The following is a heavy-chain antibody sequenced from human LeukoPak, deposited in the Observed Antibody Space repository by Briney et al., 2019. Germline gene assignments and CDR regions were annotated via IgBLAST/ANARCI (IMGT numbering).Heavy chain of an antibody. V-gene: IGHV4-39*01. CDR1: GGSISSSSYY. CDR3: ARRDCSSTTCYAGSYYFDY. D-gene: IGHD2-2*01. CDR2: IYYSGSA. J-gene: IGHJ4*02. Sequence: PSETLSLTCTVSGGSISSSSYYWGWIRQPPGKGLEWIGSIYYSGSAYYNPSLKSRVTVSVDTSKNQFSLKLTSVTAADTAVYYCARRDCSSTTCYAGSYYFDYWGQGTLVTVYS.